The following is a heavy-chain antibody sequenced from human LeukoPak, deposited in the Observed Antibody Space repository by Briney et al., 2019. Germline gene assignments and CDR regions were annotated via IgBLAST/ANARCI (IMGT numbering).Heavy chain of an antibody. CDR3: AKGPGRFGAVVVPAAILFDY. D-gene: IGHD2-2*02. J-gene: IGHJ4*02. CDR1: GFTFSSYG. V-gene: IGHV3-30*02. CDR2: IRYDGSNK. Sequence: PGGSLRLSCAASGFTFSSYGMHWVRQAPGKGLEWVAFIRYDGSNKYYADSVKGRFTISRDNSKNTLYLQMNSLRAEDTAVYYCAKGPGRFGAVVVPAAILFDYWGQGTLVTVSS.